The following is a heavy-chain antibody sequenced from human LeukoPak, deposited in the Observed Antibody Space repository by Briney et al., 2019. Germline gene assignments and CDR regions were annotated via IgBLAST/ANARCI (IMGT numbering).Heavy chain of an antibody. J-gene: IGHJ4*02. CDR3: ARDQGYYIPDY. CDR2: ISSSTSSM. CDR1: GFTFNAYS. Sequence: PGGSLRLSCAASGFTFNAYSMNWVRQAPGKGLEWVSYISSSTSSMYYADSVKGRFTISRDNAKNSLYLRMNSLRAEDTAVYYCARDQGYYIPDYWGQGALVTVSS. V-gene: IGHV3-48*01. D-gene: IGHD3-3*01.